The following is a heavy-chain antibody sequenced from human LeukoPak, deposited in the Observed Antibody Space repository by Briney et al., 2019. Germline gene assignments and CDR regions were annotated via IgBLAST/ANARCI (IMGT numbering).Heavy chain of an antibody. CDR3: ARSHGGRGYSYGYWFDP. CDR2: ISAYNGNT. D-gene: IGHD5-18*01. V-gene: IGHV1-18*01. J-gene: IGHJ5*02. CDR1: GYTFTSYG. Sequence: ASVKVSCKASGYTFTSYGISWVRQAPGQGLEWMGWISAYNGNTNYAQKLQGRVTMTTDTSTSTAYMELRSLRSDDTAVYYCARSHGGRGYSYGYWFDPWGQGTMVTVSS.